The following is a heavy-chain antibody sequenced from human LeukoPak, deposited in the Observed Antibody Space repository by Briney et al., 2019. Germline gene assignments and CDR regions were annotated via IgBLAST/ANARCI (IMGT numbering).Heavy chain of an antibody. Sequence: GGSLRLSCAASGFTFSGYALNWVRQAPGKGLEWISYISGGSDVIHYGDSVKGRFTISRDNAKNSLDLQMNSLRAEDTAVYYCARSLDLYYFDYWGQGTLVTVSS. CDR2: ISGGSDVI. J-gene: IGHJ4*02. CDR1: GFTFSGYA. V-gene: IGHV3-48*04. CDR3: ARSLDLYYFDY.